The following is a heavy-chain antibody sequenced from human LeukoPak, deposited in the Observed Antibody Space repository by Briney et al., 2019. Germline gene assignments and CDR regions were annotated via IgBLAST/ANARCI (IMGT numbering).Heavy chain of an antibody. D-gene: IGHD2-15*01. J-gene: IGHJ4*02. CDR1: GFVFSNHW. V-gene: IGHV3-7*01. Sequence: GGSLRLPCAASGFVFSNHWMTWVRQAPGKGLEWVANINERGSETYYADYVKGRFTISRDNTKKSLFLQLNSLSVEDTATYYCAKDYSFSNFNRGQGTLVTVSS. CDR2: INERGSET. CDR3: AKDYSFSNFN.